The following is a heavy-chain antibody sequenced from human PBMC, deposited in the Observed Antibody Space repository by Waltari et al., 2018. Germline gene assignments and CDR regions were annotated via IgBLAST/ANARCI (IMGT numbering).Heavy chain of an antibody. CDR2: IIPLSGST. D-gene: IGHD6-13*01. J-gene: IGHJ6*02. Sequence: QLVQSGAEVKKPGSSVKVSCQASGGTFTSYGISWVRQAPGQGLEWMGGIIPLSGSTNYAHKFQGRLTMTADDSTSTAYMDLSGLTSDDTAVYFCAKKLPTSTWKYFYHGLDVWGQGTTVVVSS. CDR3: AKKLPTSTWKYFYHGLDV. V-gene: IGHV1-69*01. CDR1: GGTFTSYG.